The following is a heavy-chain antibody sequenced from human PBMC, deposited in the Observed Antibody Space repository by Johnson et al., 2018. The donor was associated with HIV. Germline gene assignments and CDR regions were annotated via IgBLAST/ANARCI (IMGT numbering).Heavy chain of an antibody. CDR3: ATSGNYDDDAFDI. V-gene: IGHV3-66*02. CDR1: GFTVSSSY. J-gene: IGHJ3*02. D-gene: IGHD3-22*01. CDR2: IYSAGST. Sequence: VQLVESGGGLVQPGGSLRLSCAASGFTVSSSYMSWVRQAPGKGLEWVAVIYSAGSTYYADSVKGRFTISRDNAKNTLYLQMNSLRAEDTAVYYCATSGNYDDDAFDIWGQGTMVTVSS.